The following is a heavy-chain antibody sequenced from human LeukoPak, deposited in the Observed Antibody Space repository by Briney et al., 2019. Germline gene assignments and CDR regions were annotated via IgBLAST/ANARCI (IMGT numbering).Heavy chain of an antibody. Sequence: PSETLSLTCAVYGGSFSGYYWSWIRQPPGKGLEWIGEINHSGSTDYNPSLKSRVTISVDTSKNQFSLKLSSVTAADTAVYYCASGERGARSYGSGSGAFDIWGQGTMVTVSS. CDR1: GGSFSGYY. V-gene: IGHV4-34*01. CDR3: ASGERGARSYGSGSGAFDI. D-gene: IGHD3-10*01. CDR2: INHSGST. J-gene: IGHJ3*02.